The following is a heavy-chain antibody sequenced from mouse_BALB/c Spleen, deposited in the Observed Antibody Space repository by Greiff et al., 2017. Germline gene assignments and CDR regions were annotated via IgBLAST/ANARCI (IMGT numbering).Heavy chain of an antibody. J-gene: IGHJ4*01. CDR3: ARTGYAMDY. CDR1: GFSLTSYG. Sequence: QVQLQQSGPGLVQPSQSLSITCTVSGFSLTSYGVHWVRQSPGKGLEWLGVIWGGGSTDYNAAFISRLSISKDNSKSQVFFKMNSLQADDTAIYYCARTGYAMDYWGQGTSVTVSS. CDR2: IWGGGST. V-gene: IGHV2-4-1*01. D-gene: IGHD4-1*01.